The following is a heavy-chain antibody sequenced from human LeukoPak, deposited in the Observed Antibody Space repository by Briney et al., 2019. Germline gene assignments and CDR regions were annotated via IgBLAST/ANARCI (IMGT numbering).Heavy chain of an antibody. Sequence: GGSLRLSCAASGFTFSNYWMTWVRQAPGRGLEWVANIRQDGSEKYYVDSVKGRFTISRDNAKNSLYLQMNSLRAEDTAVYYCARDYVWGSDRYTDYWGQGTLVTVSS. CDR2: IRQDGSEK. V-gene: IGHV3-7*05. D-gene: IGHD3-16*02. CDR1: GFTFSNYW. J-gene: IGHJ4*02. CDR3: ARDYVWGSDRYTDY.